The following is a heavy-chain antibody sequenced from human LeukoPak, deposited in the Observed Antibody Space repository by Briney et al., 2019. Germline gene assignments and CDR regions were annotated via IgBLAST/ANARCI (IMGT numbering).Heavy chain of an antibody. CDR3: AKVAGCSGGSCYSPDAFDI. Sequence: GGSLRLSCAASGFTFDDYAMHWVRQAPVKGLEWVSLISGDGGSTYYADSVKGRFTISRDNSKNSLYLQMNSLRTEDTALYYCAKVAGCSGGSCYSPDAFDIWGQGTMVTVSS. CDR1: GFTFDDYA. V-gene: IGHV3-43*02. CDR2: ISGDGGST. D-gene: IGHD2-15*01. J-gene: IGHJ3*02.